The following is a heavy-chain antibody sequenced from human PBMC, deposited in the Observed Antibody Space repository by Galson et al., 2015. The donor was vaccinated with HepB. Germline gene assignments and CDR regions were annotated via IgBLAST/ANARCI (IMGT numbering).Heavy chain of an antibody. J-gene: IGHJ6*02. CDR2: IDWDDYT. D-gene: IGHD4/OR15-4a*01. Sequence: PALVKPTQTLTLTCTASEFSLNSVGVCISWIRQPPGKALEWLARIDWDDYTDYRTSLQTRLTISKDTSKNQVVLRVTNMDPVDTATYFCARTSSGPLGAMDVWGQGTTVTVSS. CDR1: EFSLNSVGVC. CDR3: ARTSSGPLGAMDV. V-gene: IGHV2-70*11.